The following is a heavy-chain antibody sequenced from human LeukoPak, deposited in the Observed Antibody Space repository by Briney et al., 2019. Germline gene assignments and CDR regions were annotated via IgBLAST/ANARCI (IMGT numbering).Heavy chain of an antibody. V-gene: IGHV4-59*08. CDR3: ASHPGYSSGMVDI. J-gene: IGHJ3*02. Sequence: SETLSLTCTVSGGSISSYYWSWIRQPPGKGLEWIGYIYYSGSTNYNPSLKSRVTISVDTSKNQFSLKLSSVTAADTAVYYCASHPGYSSGMVDIWGQGTMVTVSS. CDR1: GGSISSYY. D-gene: IGHD6-19*01. CDR2: IYYSGST.